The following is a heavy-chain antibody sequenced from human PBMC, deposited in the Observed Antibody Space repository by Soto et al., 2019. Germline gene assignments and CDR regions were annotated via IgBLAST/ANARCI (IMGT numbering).Heavy chain of an antibody. CDR1: GGYIINYY. CDR2: SYYSGRT. J-gene: IGHJ5*02. Sequence: SLTQSVTRTVAGGYIINYYGSWIRQTPGKGLEWIGYSYYSGRTSYNPSLKSRVTISVDTSKNQFSLKLSSVTAADTAVYYCAKHRECYGNPGYVGDFEPRGQGTLVTVSS. CDR3: AKHRECYGNPGYVGDFEP. D-gene: IGHD3-10*01. V-gene: IGHV4-59*08.